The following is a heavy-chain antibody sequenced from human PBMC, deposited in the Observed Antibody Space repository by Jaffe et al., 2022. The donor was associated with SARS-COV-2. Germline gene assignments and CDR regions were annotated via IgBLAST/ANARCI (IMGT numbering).Heavy chain of an antibody. CDR3: VREGAGNGAYFFDW. Sequence: QVQLQESGAGLVTPSETLSLTCTVSGYSVRSGDYWGWIRQSPEKGLEWIGSVSHSGRFFSNPSLRSRVTMSVDASGNQFSLKLNSVTAADTAMYYCVREGAGNGAYFFDWWGQGTLVIVSS. CDR1: GYSVRSGDY. CDR2: VSHSGRF. V-gene: IGHV4-38-2*02. D-gene: IGHD3-16*01. J-gene: IGHJ4*02.